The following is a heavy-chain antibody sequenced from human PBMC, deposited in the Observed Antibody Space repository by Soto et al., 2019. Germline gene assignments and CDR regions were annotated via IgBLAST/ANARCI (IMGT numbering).Heavy chain of an antibody. CDR2: IIPIFETA. D-gene: IGHD6-13*01. V-gene: IGHV1-69*01. CDR3: AASDSSSWQHDY. J-gene: IGHJ4*02. CDR1: GDSFSSYA. Sequence: QVQLVQSGAELKKPGSSVRVSCKISGDSFSSYAISWVRQAPGEGLEWVGGIIPIFETANYAQKFQGRVTITAVESTTTAYMEVTRLRPEDTAIFYCAASDSSSWQHDYWGQGTRITVSS.